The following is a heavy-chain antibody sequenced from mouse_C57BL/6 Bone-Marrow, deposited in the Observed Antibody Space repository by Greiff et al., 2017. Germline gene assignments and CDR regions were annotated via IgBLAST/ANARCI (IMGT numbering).Heavy chain of an antibody. V-gene: IGHV1-64*01. Sequence: QVQLQQSGAELVKPGASVKLSCKASGYTFTSYWMHWVKQRPGQGLEWIGMIHPNSGSTNYNEKFKSKATLTVDKSSSTAYMQLSSLTSEDSAVYYCARWITTVVATRDYFDYWGQGTTLTVSS. CDR1: GYTFTSYW. J-gene: IGHJ2*01. CDR2: IHPNSGST. D-gene: IGHD1-1*01. CDR3: ARWITTVVATRDYFDY.